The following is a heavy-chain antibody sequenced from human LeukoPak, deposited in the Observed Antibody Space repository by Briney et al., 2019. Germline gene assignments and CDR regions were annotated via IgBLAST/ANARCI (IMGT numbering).Heavy chain of an antibody. CDR3: ATNSGGWYRF. CDR2: ITYDGGKT. V-gene: IGHV3-64*01. J-gene: IGHJ3*01. Sequence: GGSLRLSCVASGFTFSNSDMHWVRQAPGKGLEYVSAITYDGGKTYYANSVKGRFTVSRGNSKNTLYLQMGSLRLEDMAVYYCATNSGGWYRFWGYGTMVTVSS. D-gene: IGHD6-13*01. CDR1: GFTFSNSD.